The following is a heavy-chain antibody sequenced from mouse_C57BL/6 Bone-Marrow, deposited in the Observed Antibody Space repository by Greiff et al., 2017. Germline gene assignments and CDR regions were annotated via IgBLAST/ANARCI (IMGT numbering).Heavy chain of an antibody. D-gene: IGHD2-14*01. CDR3: ARAAAYDGRGDMDY. CDR1: GFTFSNYG. CDR2: ISSGGSYT. V-gene: IGHV5-6*01. J-gene: IGHJ4*01. Sequence: EVHLVEPGGDLVKPGGSLKLSCEASGFTFSNYGMSWVRQTPDKSLEWVATISSGGSYTYYPDSVKGQFIISGDKAKNNVYLQMSRLKSEDTAMYYCARAAAYDGRGDMDYWGQGTSVTVSA.